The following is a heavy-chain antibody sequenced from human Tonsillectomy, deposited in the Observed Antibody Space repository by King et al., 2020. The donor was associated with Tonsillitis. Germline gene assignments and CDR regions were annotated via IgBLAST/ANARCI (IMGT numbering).Heavy chain of an antibody. CDR1: GFTFRSYD. V-gene: IGHV3-13*01. CDR3: ARVSYGSGSYDY. D-gene: IGHD3-10*01. J-gene: IGHJ4*02. Sequence: VQLVESGGGLVQPGGSLRLSCAASGFTFRSYDMHWVRQATGKGLEWVSAIGTACDTYYPGSVKGRFTNSRENAKNSLYLQMNSRRAEDTAVYYCARVSYGSGSYDYWGQGTLVTVSS. CDR2: IGTACDT.